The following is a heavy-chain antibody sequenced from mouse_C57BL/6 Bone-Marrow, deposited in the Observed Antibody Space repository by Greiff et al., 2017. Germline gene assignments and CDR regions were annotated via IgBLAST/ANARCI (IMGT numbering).Heavy chain of an antibody. Sequence: EVQGVESGPVLVKPGASVKMSCKASGYTFTDYYMNWVKKSHGQSLEWIGVINPYNGGTSSNQKFKGQATLTVEKSSSTAYMELNSLTSEDSAVYYGARVALYDGGRSWYFDVWGTGTTVTVSS. CDR1: GYTFTDYY. J-gene: IGHJ1*03. V-gene: IGHV1-19*01. CDR3: ARVALYDGGRSWYFDV. CDR2: INPYNGGT. D-gene: IGHD1-1*01.